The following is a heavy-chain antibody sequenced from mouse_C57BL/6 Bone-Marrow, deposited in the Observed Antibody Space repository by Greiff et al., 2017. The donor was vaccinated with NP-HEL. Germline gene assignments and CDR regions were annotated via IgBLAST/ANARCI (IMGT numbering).Heavy chain of an antibody. CDR3: ARTWAYYSKQGFAY. V-gene: IGHV2-2*01. D-gene: IGHD2-5*01. CDR1: GFSLTSYG. CDR2: IWSGGST. Sequence: VKLMESGPGLVQPSQSLSITCTVSGFSLTSYGVHWVRQSPGKGLEWLGVIWSGGSTDYNAAFISRLSISKDNSKSQVFFKMNSLQADDTAIYYCARTWAYYSKQGFAYWGQGTLVTVSA. J-gene: IGHJ3*01.